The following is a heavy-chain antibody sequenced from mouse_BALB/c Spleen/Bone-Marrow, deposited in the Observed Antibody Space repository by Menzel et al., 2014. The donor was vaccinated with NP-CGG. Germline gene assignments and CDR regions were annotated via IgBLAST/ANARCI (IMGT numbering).Heavy chain of an antibody. CDR2: INPSTGYT. CDR1: GYTFTSYW. V-gene: IGHV1-7*01. CDR3: ARYPYYDSDGFAY. Sequence: VQLQQSGAELAKPGASVKMSCKASGYTFTSYWMHWVKQRPGQGLEWIGYINPSTGYTEYNQKFKDKATLTADKSSSTAYMQLSSLTSEDSAAYYCARYPYYDSDGFAYWGQGTLVTVSA. D-gene: IGHD2-4*01. J-gene: IGHJ3*01.